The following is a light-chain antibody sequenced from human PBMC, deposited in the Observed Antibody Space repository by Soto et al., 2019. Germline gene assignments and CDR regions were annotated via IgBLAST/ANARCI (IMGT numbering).Light chain of an antibody. Sequence: EIVLTQSPATLSLSPGERATLSCRASQCVSSYLAWYRQRPGQAPRLLIYDASNRATGVPARFSGSGSGTDFTLTISSLEPEDFAVYYCQQRSSWPPTFGQGTRLEIK. J-gene: IGKJ5*01. CDR3: QQRSSWPPT. CDR2: DAS. CDR1: QCVSSY. V-gene: IGKV3-11*01.